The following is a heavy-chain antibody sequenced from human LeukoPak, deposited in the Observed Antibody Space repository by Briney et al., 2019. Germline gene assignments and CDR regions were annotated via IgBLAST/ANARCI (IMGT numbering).Heavy chain of an antibody. J-gene: IGHJ6*04. CDR2: ISAYNGNT. V-gene: IGHV1-18*01. CDR1: GYTFTSYG. Sequence: RWASVKVSCKASGYTFTSYGISWVRQAPGQGLEWMGWISAYNGNTNYAQKLQGRVTMTTDTSTSTAYMELRSLRSDDTAVYYCARDNLLRYFDWELYYGMDVWGKGTTVTVSS. D-gene: IGHD3-9*01. CDR3: ARDNLLRYFDWELYYGMDV.